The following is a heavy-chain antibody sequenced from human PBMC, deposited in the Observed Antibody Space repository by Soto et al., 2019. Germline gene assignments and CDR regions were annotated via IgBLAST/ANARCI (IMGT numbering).Heavy chain of an antibody. J-gene: IGHJ6*02. D-gene: IGHD3-9*01. Sequence: ASVKVSCKASGFTFTSSSVQWVRQARGQRLEWIGWIVVGSGNTNYAQKFQERVTITRDMSTSTAYMELSSLRSADTAVYYCARVTADILTGYYGYYYYYGMDVWGQGTTVTVSS. CDR1: GFTFTSSS. CDR2: IVVGSGNT. V-gene: IGHV1-58*01. CDR3: ARVTADILTGYYGYYYYYGMDV.